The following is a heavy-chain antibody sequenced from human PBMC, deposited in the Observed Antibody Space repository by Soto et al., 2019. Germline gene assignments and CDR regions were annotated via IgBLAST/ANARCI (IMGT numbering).Heavy chain of an antibody. CDR1: GDSISRGDYY. J-gene: IGHJ4*02. Sequence: SETLSLTCTVSGDSISRGDYYWTWIRQHPGRGLEWIGYIYYSGSTLYNPSLQSRVTLSVDTSKNQVSLKLNSVTAADTAMYYCAGLYTYGYYYFDFWGQGTQVTVSS. D-gene: IGHD5-18*01. CDR2: IYYSGST. CDR3: AGLYTYGYYYFDF. V-gene: IGHV4-31*03.